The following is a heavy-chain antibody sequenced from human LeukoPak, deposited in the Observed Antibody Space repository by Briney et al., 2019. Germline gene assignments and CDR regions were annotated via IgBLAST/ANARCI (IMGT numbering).Heavy chain of an antibody. CDR1: GFTFRSYA. CDR2: ISYDGSKK. CDR3: ARDHDSSGYFDY. V-gene: IGHV3-30*04. J-gene: IGHJ4*02. D-gene: IGHD3-22*01. Sequence: GRSLRLSCAASGFTFRSYAMHWVRQAPGKGLEWVAAISYDGSKKFYADSVKGRFSISRDNSKNTLYLQMNSLRAEDTAVYYCARDHDSSGYFDYWGQGTLVTVSS.